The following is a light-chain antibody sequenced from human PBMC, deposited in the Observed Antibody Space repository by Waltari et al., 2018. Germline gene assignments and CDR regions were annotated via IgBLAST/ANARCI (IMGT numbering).Light chain of an antibody. CDR1: SSDVGGYNY. V-gene: IGLV2-11*01. J-gene: IGLJ2*01. Sequence: QSALTQPRPVSGSPGQSVTISCTGTSSDVGGYNYVSWYQQHPGKALKLMIYDVRKRPSGVPDRFSGSKSGNTASLTISGLQAEDEADYYCCLYAGSYTHVVFGGGTKLTVL. CDR2: DVR. CDR3: CLYAGSYTHVV.